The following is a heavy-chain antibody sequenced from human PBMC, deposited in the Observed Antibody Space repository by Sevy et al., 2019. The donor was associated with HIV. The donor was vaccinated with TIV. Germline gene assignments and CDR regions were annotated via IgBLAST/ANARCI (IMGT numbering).Heavy chain of an antibody. CDR2: ISAYNGNT. J-gene: IGHJ4*02. V-gene: IGHV1-18*01. CDR3: ARAALNYDIWSAHYPFDY. CDR1: GYTFTSYG. D-gene: IGHD3-3*01. Sequence: ASVKVSCKASGYTFTSYGISWVRQAPGQGLEWMGWISAYNGNTNYAQKLQGRVTMTTDTSTSTAYMELRSLRSDDTAVYYCARAALNYDIWSAHYPFDYWGQGTLVTVS.